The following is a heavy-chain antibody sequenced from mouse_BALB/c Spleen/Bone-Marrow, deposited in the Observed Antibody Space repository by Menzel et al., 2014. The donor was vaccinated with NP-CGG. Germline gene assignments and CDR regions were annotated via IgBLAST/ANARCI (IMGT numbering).Heavy chain of an antibody. CDR1: GYAFTNYL. D-gene: IGHD1-1*02. Sequence: VQLQQSGAELVRPGTSVKVSCKASGYAFTNYLIEWVKQRPGQGLGWFGVINPGSGGTNYNEKFKAKATLTADKSSSTAYMQLNSMTSNADAVDFYERSIYGACALDYWGQGTSVTVSS. CDR2: INPGSGGT. V-gene: IGHV1-54*01. J-gene: IGHJ4*01. CDR3: ERSIYGACALDY.